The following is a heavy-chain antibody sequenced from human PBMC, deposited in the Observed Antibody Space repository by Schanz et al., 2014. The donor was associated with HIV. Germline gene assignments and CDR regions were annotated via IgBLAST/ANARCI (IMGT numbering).Heavy chain of an antibody. J-gene: IGHJ4*02. CDR3: ARDAEGSWKWGYFDY. CDR1: RFTFSSFG. V-gene: IGHV3-30*03. D-gene: IGHD6-13*01. Sequence: VQLVESGGGLVKPGGSLRLSCAASRFTFSSFGMHWVRQAPGKGLEWVTLISYEGSKRYYADSVKGRFTVSRDNTKNTLYLQMNSLTPEDTAVYYCARDAEGSWKWGYFDYGGQGILVTVSS. CDR2: ISYEGSKR.